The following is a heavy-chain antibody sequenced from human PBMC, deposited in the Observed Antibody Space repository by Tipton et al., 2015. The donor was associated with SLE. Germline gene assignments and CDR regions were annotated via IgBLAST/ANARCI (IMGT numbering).Heavy chain of an antibody. V-gene: IGHV4-34*01. CDR2: INHSGST. Sequence: TLSLTCAVYGGSFGGNYWSWIRQPPGKGLEWIGEINHSGSTNYNPSLKSRVTISVDTSRNQFSLKLSSVTAADTAVYYCARVQQRPSWGQGTLVTVSS. J-gene: IGHJ5*02. D-gene: IGHD6-13*01. CDR3: ARVQQRPS. CDR1: GGSFGGNY.